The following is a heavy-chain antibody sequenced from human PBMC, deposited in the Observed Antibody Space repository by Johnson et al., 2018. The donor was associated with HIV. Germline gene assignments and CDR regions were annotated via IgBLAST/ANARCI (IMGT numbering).Heavy chain of an antibody. V-gene: IGHV3-NL1*01. CDR1: GFTFDDYA. CDR2: IYSGGTT. Sequence: QVHLVESGGGVVQPGRSLRLSCAASGFTFDDYAMHWVRQAPGKGLVWVSVIYSGGTTYYADSVKGRFTISRDNAKRSLYVEMNSLRAEDTAVYYCARVALTVAGIAFDTLDVWGQGTMVIVSS. D-gene: IGHD6-19*01. CDR3: ARVALTVAGIAFDTLDV. J-gene: IGHJ3*01.